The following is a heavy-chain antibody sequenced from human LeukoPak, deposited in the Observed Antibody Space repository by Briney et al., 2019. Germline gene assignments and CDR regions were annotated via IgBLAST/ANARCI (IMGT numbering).Heavy chain of an antibody. J-gene: IGHJ6*02. CDR2: ITSTGGNT. CDR1: GFTFSSYT. D-gene: IGHD1-1*01. V-gene: IGHV3-64D*06. Sequence: GGSLRLSCSASGFTFSSYTVHWVRQAPGKGLEFVSAITSTGGNTYYADSVTGRFTLSRDNSKNTLYLQMSSLRAEDTAVYYCACPTGTPWEVAYGMDVWGQGTTVTVSS. CDR3: ACPTGTPWEVAYGMDV.